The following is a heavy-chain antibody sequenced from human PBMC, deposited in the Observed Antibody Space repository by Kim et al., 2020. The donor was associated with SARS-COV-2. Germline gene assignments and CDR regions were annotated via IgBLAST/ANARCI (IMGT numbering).Heavy chain of an antibody. CDR3: AKGGYSYGILYYYYGMDV. Sequence: GGSLRLSCAASGFTFSSYAMSWVRQAPGKGLEWVSAISGSGGSTYYADSVKGRFTISRDNSKNTLYLQMNSLRAEDTAVYYCAKGGYSYGILYYYYGMDVWGQGTTVTVSS. V-gene: IGHV3-23*01. CDR2: ISGSGGST. D-gene: IGHD5-18*01. J-gene: IGHJ6*02. CDR1: GFTFSSYA.